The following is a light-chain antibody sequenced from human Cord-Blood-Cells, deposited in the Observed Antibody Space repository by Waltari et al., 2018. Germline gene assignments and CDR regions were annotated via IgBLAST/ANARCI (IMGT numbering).Light chain of an antibody. CDR1: QDISNY. V-gene: IGKV1-33*01. J-gene: IGKJ2*01. CDR3: QQYDNLPYT. CDR2: DAS. Sequence: DIQMTPSPSSLSASGGDRVTITCQASQDISNYLNWYQQKPGKAPKLLIYDASNLETGVPSRFSGSGSGTDFTFTISSLQPEDIATYYCQQYDNLPYTFGQGTKLEIK.